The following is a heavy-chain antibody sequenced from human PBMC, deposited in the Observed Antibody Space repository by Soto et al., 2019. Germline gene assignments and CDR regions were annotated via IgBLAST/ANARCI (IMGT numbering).Heavy chain of an antibody. CDR3: ARDSQDNRNDVEPGSYNWFDP. D-gene: IGHD1-20*01. Sequence: GASVKVSCKASGYTFTSYYMHWVRQAPGQGLEWMGIINPSGGSTSYAQKFQGRVTMTRDTSTSTVYMELSSLRSEDTAVYYCARDSQDNRNDVEPGSYNWFDPWGQGTLLTVSS. J-gene: IGHJ5*02. V-gene: IGHV1-46*01. CDR2: INPSGGST. CDR1: GYTFTSYY.